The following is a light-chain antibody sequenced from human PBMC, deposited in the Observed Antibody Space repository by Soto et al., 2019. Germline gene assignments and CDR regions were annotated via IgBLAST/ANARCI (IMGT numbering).Light chain of an antibody. Sequence: DIQMTQSPSTLSASVGDRVTITCRASQTISRWLAWYQKKPGKAPKLLIYDASTLDSGVPSRFSGSGSGTEFTLTISGLQPDDFATYSCQQYNTYWTFGQGTKVDIK. V-gene: IGKV1-5*01. CDR3: QQYNTYWT. CDR2: DAS. J-gene: IGKJ1*01. CDR1: QTISRW.